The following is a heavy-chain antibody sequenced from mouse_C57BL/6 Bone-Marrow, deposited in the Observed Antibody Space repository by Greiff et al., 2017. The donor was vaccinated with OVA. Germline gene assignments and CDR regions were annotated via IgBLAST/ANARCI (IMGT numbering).Heavy chain of an antibody. J-gene: IGHJ4*01. Sequence: VQLQQSGPGLVQPSQSLSITCTVSGFSLTSYCVHWVRQPPGKGLEWLGVIWSGGSTDYNAAFISRLSISKDNSKSQVFFKMNSLQADDTAIYYCVGSNYGAMDYWGQGTSVTVSS. D-gene: IGHD2-5*01. CDR1: GFSLTSYC. CDR2: IWSGGST. CDR3: VGSNYGAMDY. V-gene: IGHV2-4*01.